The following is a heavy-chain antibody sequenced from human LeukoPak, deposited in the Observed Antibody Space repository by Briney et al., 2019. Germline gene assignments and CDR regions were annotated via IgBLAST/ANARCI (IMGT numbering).Heavy chain of an antibody. CDR2: VYYSGST. CDR1: GASIRCSDYY. J-gene: IGHJ6*02. Sequence: SETLSLTCVLSGASIRCSDYYWAWIRQPPGKGLEWIGTVYYSGSTYYNPSLKSRVTISVDTSKNSFSLNVTSLTPADTAVYDCVVGGVARPWEGGMDVWGQGTTVTVTS. D-gene: IGHD6-6*01. V-gene: IGHV4-39*02. CDR3: VVGGVARPWEGGMDV.